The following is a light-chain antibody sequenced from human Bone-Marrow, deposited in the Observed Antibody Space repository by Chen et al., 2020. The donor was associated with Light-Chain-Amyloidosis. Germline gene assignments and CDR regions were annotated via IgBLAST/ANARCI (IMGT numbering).Light chain of an antibody. V-gene: IGLV2-23*02. CDR3: CSYAGSSTLV. CDR2: EVS. Sequence: QSALTQPASVSGSPGQSITIPCTGTSSDVGSYNLVSWYQQHPGKATKLMIYEVSKRPSGVSNRFSGSKSGNTASLTISGLQAEDEADYYCCSYAGSSTLVFGGGTKLTVL. J-gene: IGLJ3*02. CDR1: SSDVGSYNL.